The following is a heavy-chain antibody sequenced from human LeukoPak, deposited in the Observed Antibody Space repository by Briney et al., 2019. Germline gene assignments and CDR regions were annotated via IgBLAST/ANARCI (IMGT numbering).Heavy chain of an antibody. V-gene: IGHV3-33*01. CDR1: GFTFNRFG. CDR3: AREGPRGNSQFDY. D-gene: IGHD2/OR15-2a*01. CDR2: IWYDGSNK. J-gene: IGHJ4*02. Sequence: GGSLRLSCATSGFTFNRFGMHWVRQAPGKGLEWVAVIWYDGSNKDYADSVKGRFTISRDDSKNTLYLQMSGLRAEDTAVYYCAREGPRGNSQFDYWGQGTLVTVS.